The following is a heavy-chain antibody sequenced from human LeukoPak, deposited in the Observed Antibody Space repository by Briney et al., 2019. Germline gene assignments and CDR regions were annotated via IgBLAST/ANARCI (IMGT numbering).Heavy chain of an antibody. V-gene: IGHV4-61*08. J-gene: IGHJ6*02. D-gene: IGHD6-13*01. CDR2: IYYSGST. CDR3: ASGIGSGWYTMDV. CDR1: GGSISSGGYS. Sequence: SQTLSLTCAVSGGSISSGGYSWSWIRQPPGKGLEWIGYIYYSGSTNYNPSLKSRVTISLDTSKNQFSLKLSSVTAADTAVYYCASGIGSGWYTMDVWGQGTTVTVSS.